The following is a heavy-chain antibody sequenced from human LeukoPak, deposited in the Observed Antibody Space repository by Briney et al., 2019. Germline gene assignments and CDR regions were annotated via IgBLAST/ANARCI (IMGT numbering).Heavy chain of an antibody. Sequence: GGSLRLSCVASGFTVSRVAMSWVRHVPGKGLEWVSSITNNNGKTYYADPVKGRFTITRDEPENTVYLQMNNLRAEDTAVYYCAKDHPSSGWPTFEYWGQGTLVTVSP. CDR1: GFTVSRVA. V-gene: IGHV3-23*01. CDR2: ITNNNGKT. CDR3: AKDHPSSGWPTFEY. D-gene: IGHD6-19*01. J-gene: IGHJ4*02.